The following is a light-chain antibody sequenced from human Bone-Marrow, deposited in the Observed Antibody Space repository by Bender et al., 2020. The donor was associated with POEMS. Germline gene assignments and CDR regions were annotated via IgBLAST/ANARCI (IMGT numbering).Light chain of an antibody. Sequence: QSALTQPASVSGSPGQSITISCTGTSSDVGRYNFVSWYQQNPGKAPKLMIYDASKRPSRVSDRFSGSRSGNTASLTISGLQAEDEADYYCCSYTGSTPYVFGTGTKVTVL. V-gene: IGLV2-23*01. CDR2: DAS. J-gene: IGLJ1*01. CDR1: SSDVGRYNF. CDR3: CSYTGSTPYV.